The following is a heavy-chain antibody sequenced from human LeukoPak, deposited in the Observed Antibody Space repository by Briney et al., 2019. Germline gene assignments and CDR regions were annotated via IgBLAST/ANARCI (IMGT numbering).Heavy chain of an antibody. V-gene: IGHV3-21*01. CDR2: ITRSSSYI. J-gene: IGHJ4*02. CDR3: ATSGSGGNYPLDY. CDR1: GFTFSSYV. Sequence: GGSLRLSCAASGFTFSSYVMNWVRQAPGKGLEWVSSITRSSSYIYYADSVKGRFTISRDNAKNSLFLQVNSLRAEDTALYYCATSGSGGNYPLDYWGQGTLVTVSS. D-gene: IGHD1-26*01.